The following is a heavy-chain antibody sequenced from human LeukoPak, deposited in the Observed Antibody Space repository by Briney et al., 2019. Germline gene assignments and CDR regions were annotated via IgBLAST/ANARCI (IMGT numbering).Heavy chain of an antibody. V-gene: IGHV1-46*01. J-gene: IGHJ6*03. CDR3: ARDHCSSTSCYRTDYYYYMDV. D-gene: IGHD2-2*01. CDR2: INPSGGST. CDR1: GYTFTSYY. Sequence: GASVKVSCKASGYTFTSYYMHWVRQAPGQGLEWMGIINPSGGSTSYAQKFQGRVTMTRDTSTSTVYMELSSLRSEDTAVYYCARDHCSSTSCYRTDYYYYMDVWGKGTTVTVSS.